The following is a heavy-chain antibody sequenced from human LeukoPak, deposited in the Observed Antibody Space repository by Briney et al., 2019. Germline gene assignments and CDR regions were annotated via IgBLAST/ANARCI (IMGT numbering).Heavy chain of an antibody. CDR1: GFTFSSYG. V-gene: IGHV3-30*18. Sequence: GGSLRLSCAASGFTFSSYGMHWVRQAPGKGLEWVAVISYDGSNKYYADSVKGRFTISRDNSKNTLYLQMNSLRAEDTAVYYCAKAVYVNWFDAFDLWGQGTMVTVSS. CDR2: ISYDGSNK. CDR3: AKAVYVNWFDAFDL. J-gene: IGHJ3*01. D-gene: IGHD2-8*01.